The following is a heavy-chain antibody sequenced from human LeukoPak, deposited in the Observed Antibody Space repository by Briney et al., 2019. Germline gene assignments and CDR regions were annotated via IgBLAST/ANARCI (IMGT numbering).Heavy chain of an antibody. CDR2: ISGGGANT. Sequence: GGSLRLSCAASGFTFSSYGMHWVRQAPGKGLEWVSSISGGGANTYYADSVKGRFTISRDDSKNMQFLQMNSLRPEDTAVYFCAKRITVAVGYYFDSWGQGTLVTVSS. CDR3: AKRITVAVGYYFDS. V-gene: IGHV3-23*01. J-gene: IGHJ4*02. D-gene: IGHD6-19*01. CDR1: GFTFSSYG.